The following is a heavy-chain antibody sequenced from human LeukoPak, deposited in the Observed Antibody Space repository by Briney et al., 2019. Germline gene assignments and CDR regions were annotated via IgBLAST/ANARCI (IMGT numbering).Heavy chain of an antibody. D-gene: IGHD3-22*01. J-gene: IGHJ4*02. Sequence: ASVKVSCKASGYTFTSYDINWVRQAPGQGLEWMGWISAYNGNTNYAQKLQGRVTMTTDTSTSTAYMELRSLRSDDTAVYYCARDRNRMIVVVTPLDYWGQGTLVTVSS. CDR2: ISAYNGNT. CDR3: ARDRNRMIVVVTPLDY. V-gene: IGHV1-18*01. CDR1: GYTFTSYD.